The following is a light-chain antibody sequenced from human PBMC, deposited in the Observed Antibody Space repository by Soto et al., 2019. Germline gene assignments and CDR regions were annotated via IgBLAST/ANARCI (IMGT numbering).Light chain of an antibody. CDR2: KVS. CDR3: MQGTHWPIT. J-gene: IGKJ5*01. CDR1: QSLLHSDGIAY. V-gene: IGKV2-30*02. Sequence: DVVITQSPLSLPVNLRESASISFRSNQSLLHSDGIAYFSWFQQRPGRSPRRLIYKVSNRDSGVPARFSGSGSGTDFALKISRVEAEDVGVYYCMQGTHWPITFGQGTRLEIK.